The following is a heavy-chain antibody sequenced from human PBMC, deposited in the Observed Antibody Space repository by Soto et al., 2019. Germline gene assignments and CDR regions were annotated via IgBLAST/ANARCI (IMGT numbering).Heavy chain of an antibody. J-gene: IGHJ4*02. D-gene: IGHD2-15*01. CDR2: INPSGDRT. V-gene: IGHV1-46*03. CDR1: GYTFTSYY. CDR3: SRGYPPRDQQGSLPGAV. Sequence: ASVKVSCKASGYTFTSYYMHWVRQAPGQEIEWMGIINPSGDRTNYAQKFQGKVTMTRDTSTSTVYMELSSLRSEDTAIYYCSRGYPPRDQQGSLPGAVWGQGTLVTVSS.